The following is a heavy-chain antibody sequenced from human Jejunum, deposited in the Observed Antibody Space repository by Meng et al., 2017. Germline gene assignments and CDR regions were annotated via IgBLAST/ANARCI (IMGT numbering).Heavy chain of an antibody. CDR2: INHSGST. D-gene: IGHD1-26*01. CDR3: ARRIRGGSYLG. V-gene: IGHV4-34*01. CDR1: GASFSGYY. J-gene: IGHJ4*02. Sequence: LQLQQWGAGLLKPPETLSLTCAVYGASFSGYYWSWIRQPPGKGLEWIGEINHSGSTTYSPSLKSRVTISGDTSKSQFSLKLTSVTAADTAVYYCARRIRGGSYLGWGQGTLVTVSS.